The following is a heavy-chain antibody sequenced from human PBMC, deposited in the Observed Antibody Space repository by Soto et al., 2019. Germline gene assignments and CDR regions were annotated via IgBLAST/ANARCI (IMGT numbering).Heavy chain of an antibody. CDR2: INVPFGTA. J-gene: IGHJ4*02. V-gene: IGHV1-69*01. Sequence: QVQLVQSGAEVKRPGSSVKVSCQASGASFRTYAVTWVRQAPRQGLEWMGGINVPFGTANYAQQFQGRVTITADESTSTAYLDLRSLRSEDAAVYYCAAERITVGGSVYYFDFWGQGTPVTVSS. CDR3: AAERITVGGSVYYFDF. D-gene: IGHD6-19*01. CDR1: GASFRTYA.